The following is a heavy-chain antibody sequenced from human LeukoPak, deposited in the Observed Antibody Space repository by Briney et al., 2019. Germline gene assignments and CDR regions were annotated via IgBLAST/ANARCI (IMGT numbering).Heavy chain of an antibody. Sequence: SXKVSCKASGGTFISYAISWVRQAPGQGLEWMGGIIPIFGTANYAQKFQGRVTITTDESTSTAYMELSSLRSEDTAVYYCARVGEDYYDSSGYYPAGWFDPWGQGTLVTVSS. D-gene: IGHD3-22*01. CDR1: GGTFISYA. J-gene: IGHJ5*02. V-gene: IGHV1-69*05. CDR3: ARVGEDYYDSSGYYPAGWFDP. CDR2: IIPIFGTA.